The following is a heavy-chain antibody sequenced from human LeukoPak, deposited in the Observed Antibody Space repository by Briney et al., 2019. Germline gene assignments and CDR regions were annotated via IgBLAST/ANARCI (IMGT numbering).Heavy chain of an antibody. Sequence: SETLSLTYTVSGGSISSYYWSWIRQPPGKGLEWIGYIYYSGSTNYNPSLKSRVTISVDTSKNQFSLKLSSVTAADTAVYYCARDRGSDFDYWGQGTLVTVSS. J-gene: IGHJ4*02. D-gene: IGHD6-19*01. CDR3: ARDRGSDFDY. CDR1: GGSISSYY. V-gene: IGHV4-59*01. CDR2: IYYSGST.